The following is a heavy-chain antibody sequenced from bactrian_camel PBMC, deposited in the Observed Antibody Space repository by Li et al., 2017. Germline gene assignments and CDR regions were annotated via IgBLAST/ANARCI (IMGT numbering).Heavy chain of an antibody. CDR2: IYPDSSIA. J-gene: IGHJ4*01. V-gene: IGHV3-2*01. D-gene: IGHD1*01. Sequence: HVQLVESGGGLVQPGGSLRLSCTVSAPTFSRAYMSWVRQVPEKGLDWVSTIYPDSSIAYYADSVKGRFTISRDNAKNTVYLQMNNLKSEDRARYYCAAGLEFRGPTPLRWATEARPGERNWGQGTQVTVS. CDR3: AAGLEFRGPTPLRWATEARPGERN. CDR1: APTFSRAY.